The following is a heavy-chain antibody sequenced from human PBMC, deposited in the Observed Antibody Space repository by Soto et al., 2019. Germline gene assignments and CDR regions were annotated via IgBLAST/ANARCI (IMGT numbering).Heavy chain of an antibody. J-gene: IGHJ6*01. CDR3: ARVNYGDYYYGMDV. Sequence: SETRSLTCTVSGSCINYSYWTWIRQPPGKGLEWIGYISYTGSANYNASGKSRLTISVDTSKNQFSLKLSSVTAAGTALYYCARVNYGDYYYGMDVWGQGTTVTV. V-gene: IGHV4-59*01. CDR1: GSCINYSY. D-gene: IGHD4-17*01. CDR2: ISYTGSA.